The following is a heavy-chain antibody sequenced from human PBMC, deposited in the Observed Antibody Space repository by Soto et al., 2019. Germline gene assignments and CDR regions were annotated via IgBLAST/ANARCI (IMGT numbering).Heavy chain of an antibody. CDR3: AKVSVQWLDEYFQH. D-gene: IGHD6-19*01. CDR2: ISWNSGSI. CDR1: GFTFDDYA. V-gene: IGHV3-9*01. J-gene: IGHJ1*01. Sequence: PGGSLRLSCAASGFTFDDYAMHWVRQAPGKGLEWVSGISWNSGSIGYADSVKGRFTISRDNAKNSLYLQMNSLRAEDTALYCCAKVSVQWLDEYFQHWGQGTLVTVSS.